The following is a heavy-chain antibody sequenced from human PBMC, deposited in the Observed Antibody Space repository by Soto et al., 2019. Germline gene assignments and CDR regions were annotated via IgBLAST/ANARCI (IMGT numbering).Heavy chain of an antibody. CDR1: GFTFSSYA. CDR3: AKGAHCSSTSCYITYFQH. D-gene: IGHD2-2*02. Sequence: GGSLRLSCAASGFTFSSYAMSWVRQAPGKGLEWVSAISGSGGSTYYADSVKGRFTISRDNSKNTLYLQMNSLRAEDTAVYYCAKGAHCSSTSCYITYFQHWGQGTLVTVSS. J-gene: IGHJ1*01. V-gene: IGHV3-23*01. CDR2: ISGSGGST.